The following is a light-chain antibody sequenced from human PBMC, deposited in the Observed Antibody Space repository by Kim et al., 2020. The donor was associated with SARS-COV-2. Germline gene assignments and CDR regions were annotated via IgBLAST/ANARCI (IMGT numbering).Light chain of an antibody. CDR3: QQRSNWPRS. J-gene: IGKJ2*03. CDR2: EAS. V-gene: IGKV3-11*01. CDR1: QSVSRY. Sequence: SLSRGERAPPSCRASQSVSRYLAGYQTNPGQSPRLLIYEASNRATGIQARFSGGGSGTHFTLTISSLEPEDFAFYYCQQRSNWPRSFGQGTKLE.